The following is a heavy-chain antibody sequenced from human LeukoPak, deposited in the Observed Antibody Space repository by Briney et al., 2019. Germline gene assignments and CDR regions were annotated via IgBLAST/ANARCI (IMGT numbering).Heavy chain of an antibody. Sequence: GGSLRLSCAASGFTFSSYGMHWVRQAPGKGLEWVAVISYDGSNKYYADSVEGRFTISRDNSKNTLYLQMNSLRAEDTAVYYCAKDVGYWGQGTLVTVSS. CDR2: ISYDGSNK. V-gene: IGHV3-30*18. CDR3: AKDVGY. J-gene: IGHJ4*02. D-gene: IGHD1-26*01. CDR1: GFTFSSYG.